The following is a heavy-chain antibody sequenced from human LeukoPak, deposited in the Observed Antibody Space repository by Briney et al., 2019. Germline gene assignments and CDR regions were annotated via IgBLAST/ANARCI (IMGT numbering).Heavy chain of an antibody. D-gene: IGHD3-3*01. Sequence: GRSLRLSCAASGFTFRSYGMHWVRQAPGKGLEWVAVISYDTNIKSYADSVKGRFTISRDNSKNTLYLQMNSLRAEDTAVYYCAKDVPLVSGSDNREIRDGMDVWGQGTTVTVSS. CDR3: AKDVPLVSGSDNREIRDGMDV. CDR1: GFTFRSYG. CDR2: ISYDTNIK. V-gene: IGHV3-30*18. J-gene: IGHJ6*02.